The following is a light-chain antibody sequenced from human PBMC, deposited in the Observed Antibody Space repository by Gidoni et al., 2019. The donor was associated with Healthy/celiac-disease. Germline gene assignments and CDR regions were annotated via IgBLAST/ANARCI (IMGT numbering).Light chain of an antibody. V-gene: IGKV4-1*01. Sequence: DIVMTQPTDSLAESLGERATINCKSSQRVLYRSNNKNYLAWYQQKPGQPPKLLIYWASTRESGVPDRFSGSGSGTDFTLTSSSLQAEDVAVYYCQQYYSTPDTFGQGTKLEIK. CDR3: QQYYSTPDT. CDR2: WAS. CDR1: QRVLYRSNNKNY. J-gene: IGKJ2*01.